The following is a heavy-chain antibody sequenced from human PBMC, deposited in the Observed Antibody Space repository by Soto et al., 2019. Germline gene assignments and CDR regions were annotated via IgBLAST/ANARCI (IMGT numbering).Heavy chain of an antibody. Sequence: GGSLRLSCAASGFTFRSHGMNWVRQAPGKGLEWVSYISGSSATISYADAVRGRITISRDNAKNSLYLQMNSLGGEDTAVYYCARETDMERYWYFDLWGRGTLVTVSS. CDR3: ARETDMERYWYFDL. CDR1: GFTFRSHG. CDR2: ISGSSATI. D-gene: IGHD5-18*01. J-gene: IGHJ2*01. V-gene: IGHV3-48*01.